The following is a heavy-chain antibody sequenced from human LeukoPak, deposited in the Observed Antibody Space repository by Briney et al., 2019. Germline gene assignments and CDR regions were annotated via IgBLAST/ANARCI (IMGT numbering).Heavy chain of an antibody. CDR2: IDPSDSYT. V-gene: IGHV5-10-1*01. CDR1: GYSFTSYW. Sequence: GESLKISCKGSGYSFTSYWISWVRQMPGKGLEWMGRIDPSDSYTNYSPSFQGHVTISADKSISTAYLQWSSLTASDTAMYYCARPYCSSTSCYNGNAFDIWGQGTMVTVSS. J-gene: IGHJ3*02. CDR3: ARPYCSSTSCYNGNAFDI. D-gene: IGHD2-2*02.